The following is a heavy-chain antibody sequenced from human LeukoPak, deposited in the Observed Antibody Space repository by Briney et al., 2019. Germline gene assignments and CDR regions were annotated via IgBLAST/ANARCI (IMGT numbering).Heavy chain of an antibody. CDR1: GYTFTSYA. V-gene: IGHV1-18*01. CDR2: ISAYNGNT. Sequence: GASVKVSCKASGYTFTSYAISWVRQAPGLGLEWMGWISAYNGNTNYAQKLQGRVTMTTDTSTSTAYMELRSLRSDDTAVYYCARALDEYSGSYYADYWGQGTLVTVSS. CDR3: ARALDEYSGSYYADY. D-gene: IGHD1-26*01. J-gene: IGHJ4*02.